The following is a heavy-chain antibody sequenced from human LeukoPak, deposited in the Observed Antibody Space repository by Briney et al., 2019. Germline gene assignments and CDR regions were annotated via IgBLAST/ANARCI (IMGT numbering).Heavy chain of an antibody. V-gene: IGHV1-18*01. CDR3: ARDLGKSRDRKWFDP. CDR1: GYTFTTYG. Sequence: ASVKVSCKASGYTFTTYGISWVRQAPGQGLEWMGWISADNGNTNYAQKFQGRVTMTPETSTSTAYMELRSLRSDDTAVYYCARDLGKSRDRKWFDPWGQGTLVTVSS. J-gene: IGHJ5*02. CDR2: ISADNGNT.